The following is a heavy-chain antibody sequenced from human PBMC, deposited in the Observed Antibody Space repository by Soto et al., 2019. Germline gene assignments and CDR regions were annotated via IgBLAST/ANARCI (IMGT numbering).Heavy chain of an antibody. CDR1: GFTFSSYS. CDR3: ARDRHYDILTWALDY. J-gene: IGHJ4*02. V-gene: IGHV3-48*02. CDR2: ISSSSSTI. D-gene: IGHD3-9*01. Sequence: GSLRLSCAASGFTFSSYSMNWVRQAPGKGLEWVSYISSSSSTIYYADSVKGRFTISRDNAKNSLYLQMNSLRDEDTAVYYCARDRHYDILTWALDYWGQGTLVTVSS.